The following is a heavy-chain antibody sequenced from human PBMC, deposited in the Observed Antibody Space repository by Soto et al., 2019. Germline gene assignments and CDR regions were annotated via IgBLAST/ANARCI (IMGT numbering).Heavy chain of an antibody. Sequence: PSETLSLTCSVSGDSINDKNWWTWLRQPPGKGLEWIGYIYYSGSTYYNPSPKSRVTISVDTSKNQFSLKLSSVTAADTAVYYCASNLFYGSGTYYFDYWGQGTLVTVSS. CDR2: IYYSGST. V-gene: IGHV4-30-4*01. CDR1: GDSINDKNW. CDR3: ASNLFYGSGTYYFDY. J-gene: IGHJ4*02. D-gene: IGHD3-10*01.